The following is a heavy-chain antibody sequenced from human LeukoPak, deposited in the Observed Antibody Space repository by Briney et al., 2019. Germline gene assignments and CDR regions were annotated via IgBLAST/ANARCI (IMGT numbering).Heavy chain of an antibody. D-gene: IGHD3-22*01. Sequence: PSETLSLTCTVSGGSISSYYWSWIRQPPGKGLEWIGYIYYSGSTNYNPSLKSRVPISVATSKNQFSLKLSSVTAADTAVYYCARGRGDSSGYYLKYWGQGTLVTVSS. J-gene: IGHJ4*02. CDR2: IYYSGST. V-gene: IGHV4-59*01. CDR1: GGSISSYY. CDR3: ARGRGDSSGYYLKY.